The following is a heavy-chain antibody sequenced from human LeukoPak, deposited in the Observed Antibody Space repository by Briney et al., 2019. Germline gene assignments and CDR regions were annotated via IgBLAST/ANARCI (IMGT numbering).Heavy chain of an antibody. J-gene: IGHJ4*02. Sequence: GGSLRLSCAASGFTFSSYSMNGVRQAPGKGLEGVSSISSSRSDIYYADSLKGRFTISRDNAKNSLYRQMHSRGAEDTPVYDCANRAVAGPIDYWSQGSLATVSS. V-gene: IGHV3-21*01. D-gene: IGHD6-19*01. CDR1: GFTFSSYS. CDR2: ISSSRSDI. CDR3: ANRAVAGPIDY.